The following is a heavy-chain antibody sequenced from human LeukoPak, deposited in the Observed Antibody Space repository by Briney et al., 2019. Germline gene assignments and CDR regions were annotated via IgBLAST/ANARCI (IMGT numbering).Heavy chain of an antibody. D-gene: IGHD3-10*01. V-gene: IGHV4-59*08. CDR1: GGSISSYY. Sequence: SETLSLTCTVSGGSISSYYWSWIRQPPGKGLEWIGYIYYGGSTNYNPSLKSRVTISVDTSKNQFSLKLSSVTAADTAVYYCARLRYGDNYYYYGMDVWGQGTTVTVSS. CDR3: ARLRYGDNYYYYGMDV. J-gene: IGHJ6*02. CDR2: IYYGGST.